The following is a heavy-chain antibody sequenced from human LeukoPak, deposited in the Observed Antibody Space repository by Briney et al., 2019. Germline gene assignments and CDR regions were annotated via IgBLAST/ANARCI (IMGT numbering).Heavy chain of an antibody. CDR3: AHLDYYDSSGYYSNLHNWFDP. V-gene: IGHV2-5*01. Sequence: SGPTLVNPTQTLTLTCTFSGFSLSTSGVGVGWIRQPPGKALEWLALIYWNDDKRYSPSLKSRLTITKDTSKNQVVLTMTNMDPVDTTTYYCAHLDYYDSSGYYSNLHNWFDPWGQGTLVTVSS. D-gene: IGHD3-22*01. CDR2: IYWNDDK. CDR1: GFSLSTSGVG. J-gene: IGHJ5*02.